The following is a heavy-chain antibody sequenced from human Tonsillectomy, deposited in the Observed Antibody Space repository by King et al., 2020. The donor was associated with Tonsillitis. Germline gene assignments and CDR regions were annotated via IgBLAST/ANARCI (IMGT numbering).Heavy chain of an antibody. CDR1: GDTFTGHF. D-gene: IGHD3-22*01. Sequence: QLVQSGAALRKPGASVTVSCRPSGDTFTGHFVHWVRQAPGQGLEWMGWINPNSGDTNYAPKFVGRVTLSGDVSSTTAYMGLSSLRPDDTAVYYCATNAIATDTSAYRDFRHWGQGTLVTVSS. J-gene: IGHJ1*01. CDR2: INPNSGDT. CDR3: ATNAIATDTSAYRDFRH. V-gene: IGHV1-2*02.